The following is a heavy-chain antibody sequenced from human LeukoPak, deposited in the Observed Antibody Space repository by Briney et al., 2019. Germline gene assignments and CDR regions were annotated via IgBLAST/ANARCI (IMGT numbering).Heavy chain of an antibody. J-gene: IGHJ6*03. CDR3: AKDGSDSSGYYRYYYYYMDV. Sequence: GGSLRLSCAASGFHFRSYRMIWVRQAPGKGLEWLSSISGSSTAINYADSVKGRFTISRDNSKNTLYLQMNSLRAEDTAVYYCAKDGSDSSGYYRYYYYYMDVWGKGTTVTVSS. V-gene: IGHV3-48*01. D-gene: IGHD3-22*01. CDR1: GFHFRSYR. CDR2: ISGSSTAI.